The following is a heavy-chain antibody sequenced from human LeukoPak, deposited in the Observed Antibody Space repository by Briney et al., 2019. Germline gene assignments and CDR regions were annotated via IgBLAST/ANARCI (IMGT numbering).Heavy chain of an antibody. CDR2: IWYDGSNN. CDR1: GFTFSYYG. Sequence: GRSLRLSCAASGFTFSYYGMHWVRQAPGRRLGWVALIWYDGSNNYYADSVKGRFTISRDNSKNTLYLQMSSLRAEDTAVYYCAKNHYYDSSGLDAFDIWGQGTLVTVSS. J-gene: IGHJ3*02. CDR3: AKNHYYDSSGLDAFDI. D-gene: IGHD3-22*01. V-gene: IGHV3-33*06.